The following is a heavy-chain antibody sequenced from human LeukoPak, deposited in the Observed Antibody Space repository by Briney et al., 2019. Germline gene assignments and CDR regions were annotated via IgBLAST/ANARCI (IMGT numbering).Heavy chain of an antibody. CDR2: INHSGST. J-gene: IGHJ6*02. CDR3: ASRGYSYGYVGYYYGMDV. V-gene: IGHV4-34*01. CDR1: GGSFSGYY. D-gene: IGHD5-18*01. Sequence: SETLSLTCAVYGGSFSGYYWSLIRQPPGKGLEWIGEINHSGSTNYNPSLKSRVTISVDTSKNQFSLKLSSVTAADTAVYYCASRGYSYGYVGYYYGMDVWGQGTTVTVSS.